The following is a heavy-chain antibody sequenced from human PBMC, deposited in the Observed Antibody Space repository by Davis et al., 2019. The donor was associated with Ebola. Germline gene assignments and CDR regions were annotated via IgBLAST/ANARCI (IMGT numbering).Heavy chain of an antibody. CDR1: GGSISSYY. CDR3: ARISVAGTNQFDY. CDR2: IYYSGST. Sequence: MPSETLSLTCTVSGGSISSYYWSWIRQPPGKGLEWIGYIYYSGSTNYNPSLKSRVTISVDTSKNQFSLKLSSVTAADTAVYYCARISVAGTNQFDYWGQGTLVTVSS. J-gene: IGHJ4*02. D-gene: IGHD6-19*01. V-gene: IGHV4-59*01.